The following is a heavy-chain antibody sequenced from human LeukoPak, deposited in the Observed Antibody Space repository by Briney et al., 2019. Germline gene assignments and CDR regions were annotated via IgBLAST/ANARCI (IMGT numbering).Heavy chain of an antibody. CDR1: GFTFSSYW. V-gene: IGHV3-7*01. D-gene: IGHD3-9*01. J-gene: IGHJ4*02. CDR2: IKQDGSEK. CDR3: ARDGPRYFDWLLPPEY. Sequence: GGSLRLSCAASGFTFSSYWMSWVRQAPGKGLEWVANIKQDGSEKYYVDSVKGRFTISRDNAKNSLYLQMNSLRAEDTVVYYCARDGPRYFDWLLPPEYWGQGTLVTVPS.